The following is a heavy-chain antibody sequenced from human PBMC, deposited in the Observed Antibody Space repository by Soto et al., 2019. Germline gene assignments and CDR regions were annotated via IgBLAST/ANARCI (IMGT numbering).Heavy chain of an antibody. CDR3: ARHPYSGSSYSDY. CDR2: ISSSSSYT. Sequence: QVPLVESGGGLVKPGGSLRLSCAASGFTFSDYYMSWIRQAPGKGLEWISYISSSSSYTNYADSVKGRFTISRDNAKNSMYLQMNSLRAEDTAVYYCARHPYSGSSYSDYWGQGTLVTVSS. D-gene: IGHD1-26*01. J-gene: IGHJ4*02. CDR1: GFTFSDYY. V-gene: IGHV3-11*05.